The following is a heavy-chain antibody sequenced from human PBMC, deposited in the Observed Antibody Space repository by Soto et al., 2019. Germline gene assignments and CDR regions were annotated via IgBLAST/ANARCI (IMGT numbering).Heavy chain of an antibody. J-gene: IGHJ4*02. CDR1: VFTFSIYA. V-gene: IGHV3-30-3*01. CDR2: MSPNGNNQ. Sequence: WWSLRLSCSAPVFTFSIYALHWVRQAPGKGLEWVAVMSPNGNNQYYADSVKGRFTISRDTSKSTLYLQMTSLRPDDTAVYYCATGANFYYDTSRYWGQGTLVTVSS. CDR3: ATGANFYYDTSRY. D-gene: IGHD3-22*01.